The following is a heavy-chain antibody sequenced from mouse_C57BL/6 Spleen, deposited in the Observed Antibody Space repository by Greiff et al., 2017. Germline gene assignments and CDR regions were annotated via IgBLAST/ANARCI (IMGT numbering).Heavy chain of an antibody. D-gene: IGHD1-1*01. CDR2: IYPRSGNT. CDR1: GYTFTSYG. Sequence: QVQLQQSGAELARPGASVKLSCKASGYTFTSYGISWVKQRTGQGLEWIGEIYPRSGNTYYNEKFKGKATLTADKSSSTAYMELRSLTSEDSAVXFCARPYYYGSRDWYFDVWGTGTTVTVSS. J-gene: IGHJ1*03. CDR3: ARPYYYGSRDWYFDV. V-gene: IGHV1-81*01.